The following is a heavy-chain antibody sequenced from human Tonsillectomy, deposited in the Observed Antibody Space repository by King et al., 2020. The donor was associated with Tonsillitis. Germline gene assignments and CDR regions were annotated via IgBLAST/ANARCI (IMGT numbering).Heavy chain of an antibody. CDR2: TNHTGST. CDR3: ASISEGHDHGTCAHYASNCFDP. V-gene: IGHV4-34*01. D-gene: IGHD4/OR15-4a*01. J-gene: IGHJ5*02. CDR1: GGSFSDYY. Sequence: VQLQQWGAGLLKPSETLSLTCAVYGGSFSDYYWNWVRQPPGKGLEWIGETNHTGSTNYNPSLKSRVTISVDTSKNQFSLKLSSVTAADTAVYYCASISEGHDHGTCAHYASNCFDPWGQGTQVTVSS.